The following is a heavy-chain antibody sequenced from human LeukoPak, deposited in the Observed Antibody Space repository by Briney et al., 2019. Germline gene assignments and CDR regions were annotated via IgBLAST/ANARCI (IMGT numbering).Heavy chain of an antibody. CDR3: ARRIPLSRYMDY. CDR2: IYPADSDT. D-gene: IGHD3-16*02. Sequence: GESLKISRKGSGYSFTNYWIGRVRQMPGKGLEWMGIIYPADSDTRYSPSFQCQVTTSVDKTTSTAYLQWSSLKASDTAMYYCARRIPLSRYMDYWGHRDLVTVPS. J-gene: IGHJ4*01. CDR1: GYSFTNYW. V-gene: IGHV5-51*01.